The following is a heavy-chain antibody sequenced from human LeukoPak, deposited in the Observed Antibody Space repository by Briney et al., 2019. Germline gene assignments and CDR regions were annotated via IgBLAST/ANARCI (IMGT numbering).Heavy chain of an antibody. CDR2: IIPIFGTA. CDR1: GGTFGSYA. CDR3: ARGRPSYPYSSSTYYYMDV. D-gene: IGHD6-13*01. J-gene: IGHJ6*03. V-gene: IGHV1-69*13. Sequence: SVKVSCKASGGTFGSYAISWVRQAPGQGLEWMGGIIPIFGTANYAQKFQGRVTITADESTSTAYMELSSLRSEDTAVYYCARGRPSYPYSSSTYYYMDVWGKGTTVTVSS.